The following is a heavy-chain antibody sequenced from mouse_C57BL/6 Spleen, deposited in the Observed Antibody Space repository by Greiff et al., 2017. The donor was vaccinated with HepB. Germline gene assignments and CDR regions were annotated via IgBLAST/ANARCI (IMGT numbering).Heavy chain of an antibody. V-gene: IGHV5-6*01. CDR1: GFTFSSYG. CDR2: ISSGGSYT. Sequence: EVHLVESGGDLVKPGGSLKLSCAASGFTFSSYGMSWVRQTPDKRLQWVATISSGGSYTYYPDSVKGRFTISRDNAKNTLYLQMSSLKSEDTAMYYCARRWPYYFDYWGQGTTLTVSS. J-gene: IGHJ2*01. CDR3: ARRWPYYFDY.